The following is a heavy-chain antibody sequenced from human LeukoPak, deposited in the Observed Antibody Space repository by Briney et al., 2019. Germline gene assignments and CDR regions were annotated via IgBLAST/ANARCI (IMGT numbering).Heavy chain of an antibody. J-gene: IGHJ5*02. CDR2: ISGSGGST. CDR3: AKGVPFDP. V-gene: IGHV3-23*01. CDR1: GFTFRNYW. Sequence: GGSLRLSCTASGFTFRNYWMHWVRQAPGKGLEWVSAISGSGGSTYYADSVKGRFTISRDNSKNTLYLQMNSLRAEDTAVYYCAKGVPFDPWGQGTLVTVSS.